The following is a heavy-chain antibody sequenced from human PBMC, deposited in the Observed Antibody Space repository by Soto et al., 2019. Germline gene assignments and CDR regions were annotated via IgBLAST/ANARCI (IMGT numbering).Heavy chain of an antibody. D-gene: IGHD3-10*01. CDR3: ASYKFSTAPGFDY. Sequence: SVKVSCKASGGTFSSYTISWVRQAPGQGLEWMGRIIPILGIANYAQKFQGRVTITADKSTSTAYMELSSLRSEDTAVYYCASYKFSTAPGFDYWGQGTLVTVSS. J-gene: IGHJ4*02. CDR1: GGTFSSYT. CDR2: IIPILGIA. V-gene: IGHV1-69*02.